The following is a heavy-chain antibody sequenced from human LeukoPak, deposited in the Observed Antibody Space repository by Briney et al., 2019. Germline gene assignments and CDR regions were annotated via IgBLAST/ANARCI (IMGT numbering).Heavy chain of an antibody. CDR2: ISAYNGNT. V-gene: IGHV1-18*01. CDR1: GYTFTSYG. CDR3: ARSDLNIVVVTAIPDY. D-gene: IGHD2-21*02. J-gene: IGHJ4*02. Sequence: GESLKISCKGSGYTFTSYGISWVRQAPGQGLEWMGWISAYNGNTNYAQKLQGRVTMTTDTSTSTAYMELRSLRSDDTAVYYCARSDLNIVVVTAIPDYWGQGTLVTVSS.